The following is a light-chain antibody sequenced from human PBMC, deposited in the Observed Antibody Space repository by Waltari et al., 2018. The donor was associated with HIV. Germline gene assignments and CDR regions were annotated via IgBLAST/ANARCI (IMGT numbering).Light chain of an antibody. V-gene: IGLV1-44*01. CDR1: RTNIGSNS. J-gene: IGLJ2*01. CDR2: GDS. Sequence: QSVLAQPPSASGTPGQMFTISCSGSRTNIGSNSVNWSQHFPGTAPKLLIYGDSLRPSGVPARFSGSKFGTSASLFITGLQSGDEADYYCSTWDDRLNGPVVFGGGTRLTVL. CDR3: STWDDRLNGPVV.